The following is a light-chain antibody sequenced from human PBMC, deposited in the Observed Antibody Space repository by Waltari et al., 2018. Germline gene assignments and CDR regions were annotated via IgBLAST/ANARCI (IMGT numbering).Light chain of an antibody. J-gene: IGKJ2*01. CDR1: QSLFHTNNKNH. Sequence: DIVVTQSPDSLAVSLGERATIHCKSSQSLFHTNNKNHLAWYQQKPGQPPKLLIYWASTRDSGVPDRFSGSGSGTDFTLAISSLQPEDVAVYYCQQYYATPNTFGQGTNVEIK. CDR3: QQYYATPNT. CDR2: WAS. V-gene: IGKV4-1*01.